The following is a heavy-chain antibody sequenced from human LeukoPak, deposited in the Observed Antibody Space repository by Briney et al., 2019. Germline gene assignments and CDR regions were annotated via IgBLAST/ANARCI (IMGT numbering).Heavy chain of an antibody. J-gene: IGHJ4*02. Sequence: GGSLRLSCAASGFTFSSYGMHWVRQAPGKGLEWVAVISYDGSNKYYADSVKGRFTISRDNSKNTLYLQMNSLRAEDTAVYYCAKDPPRPYFGYYFDYWGQGTLVTVSS. CDR3: AKDPPRPYFGYYFDY. D-gene: IGHD3-9*01. CDR2: ISYDGSNK. V-gene: IGHV3-30*18. CDR1: GFTFSSYG.